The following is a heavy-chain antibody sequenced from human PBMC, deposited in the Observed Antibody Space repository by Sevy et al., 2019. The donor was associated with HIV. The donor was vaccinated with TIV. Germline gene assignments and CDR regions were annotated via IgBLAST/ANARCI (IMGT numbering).Heavy chain of an antibody. CDR2: ISGSGGRT. D-gene: IGHD1-26*01. V-gene: IGHV3-23*01. CDR1: GFTFSSYG. J-gene: IGHJ4*02. CDR3: AKTLGGTYYLS. Sequence: GGSLRLSCAASGFTFSSYGMHWVRQAPGKGLEWVSSISGSGGRTYYADSVKGRFTTSRDNSQNTLYLQMNSLRAEDTAVYYCAKTLGGTYYLSWGQGTLVTVSS.